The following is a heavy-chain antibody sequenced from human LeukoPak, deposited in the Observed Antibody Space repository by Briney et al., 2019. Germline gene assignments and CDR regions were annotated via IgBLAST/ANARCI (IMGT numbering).Heavy chain of an antibody. D-gene: IGHD3-22*01. CDR1: GFTFSSYG. Sequence: GGSLRLSCAASGFTFSSYGMHWVRQAPGQGLEWVAVIWYDGSNKYYADSVKGRFTISRDNSKNTLYLQMNSLRAEDTAVYYCAKGQDSSGYHHIYYWGQGTLVTVSS. CDR3: AKGQDSSGYHHIYY. CDR2: IWYDGSNK. J-gene: IGHJ4*02. V-gene: IGHV3-33*06.